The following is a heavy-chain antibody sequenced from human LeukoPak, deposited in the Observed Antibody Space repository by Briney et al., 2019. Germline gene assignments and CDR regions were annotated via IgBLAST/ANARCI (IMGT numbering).Heavy chain of an antibody. Sequence: GGSLRLSCAASGFTFSNYWMGWVRQAPGKGLEWVSYISSSGSTIYYADSVKGRFTISRDNAKNSLYLQMNSLRAEDTAVYYCAREFHCSGGSCYSAFDIWGQGTMVTVSS. CDR2: ISSSGSTI. V-gene: IGHV3-11*01. D-gene: IGHD2-15*01. CDR1: GFTFSNYW. J-gene: IGHJ3*02. CDR3: AREFHCSGGSCYSAFDI.